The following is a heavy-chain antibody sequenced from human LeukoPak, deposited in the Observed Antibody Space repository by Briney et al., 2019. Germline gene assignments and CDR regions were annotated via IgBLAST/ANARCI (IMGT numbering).Heavy chain of an antibody. V-gene: IGHV4-30-2*01. CDR2: IYHSGST. CDR1: GGSISSGGYY. J-gene: IGHJ4*02. Sequence: KPSETLSLSCTVSGGSISSGGYYWSWIRQPPGKGLEWIGYIYHSGSTCYNPSLKSRVTISVDRSKNQFSLKLSSVTAADTAVYYCARADDFWSGYGGGEVPYWGQGTLVTVSS. CDR3: ARADDFWSGYGGGEVPY. D-gene: IGHD3-3*01.